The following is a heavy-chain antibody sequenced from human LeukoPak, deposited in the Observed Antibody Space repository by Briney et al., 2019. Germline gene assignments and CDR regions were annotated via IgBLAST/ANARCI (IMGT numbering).Heavy chain of an antibody. Sequence: GGSLRLSCVASGFTFSTSWVTWVRQAPGTGLEWVANIDKHGNGKYYVDSVKGRFAISRDYANNSVFLQMDSLRAEDTSVYYCARDAGWGYYDLWGQGTPVTASS. CDR1: GFTFSTSW. V-gene: IGHV3-7*01. J-gene: IGHJ4*02. CDR2: IDKHGNGK. D-gene: IGHD1-26*01. CDR3: ARDAGWGYYDL.